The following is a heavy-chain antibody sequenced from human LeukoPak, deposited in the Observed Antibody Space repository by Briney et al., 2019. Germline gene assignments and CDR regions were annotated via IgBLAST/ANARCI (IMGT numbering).Heavy chain of an antibody. D-gene: IGHD3-10*01. J-gene: IGHJ6*03. Sequence: GESLKISCKGSGYSFTSYWIGWVRQMPGKGLEWMGIIYPGDSDTRYSPSFQGQVTISADKSISTAYLQWSSLKASDTAMYYCARGPSITMVRGGQWYYYMDVWGKGTTVTISS. CDR3: ARGPSITMVRGGQWYYYMDV. V-gene: IGHV5-51*01. CDR2: IYPGDSDT. CDR1: GYSFTSYW.